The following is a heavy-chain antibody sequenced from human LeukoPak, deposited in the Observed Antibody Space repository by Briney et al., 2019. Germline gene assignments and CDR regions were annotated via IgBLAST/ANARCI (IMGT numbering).Heavy chain of an antibody. Sequence: DSVKVSCKASGYTFTGYYMHWVRQAPGQGLEWMGWINPNSGGTNYAQKFQGRVTMTRDTSISTAYMELSRLRSDDTAVYYCARDSIPSSSWYYYYYYMDVWGKGTTVTVSS. CDR2: INPNSGGT. D-gene: IGHD6-13*01. CDR3: ARDSIPSSSWYYYYYYMDV. J-gene: IGHJ6*03. V-gene: IGHV1-2*02. CDR1: GYTFTGYY.